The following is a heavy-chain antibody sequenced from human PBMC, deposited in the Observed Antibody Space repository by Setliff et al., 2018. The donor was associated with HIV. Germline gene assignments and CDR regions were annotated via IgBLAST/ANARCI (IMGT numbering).Heavy chain of an antibody. D-gene: IGHD2-8*01. V-gene: IGHV3-7*03. CDR2: IKQDGSEK. Sequence: GGSLRLSCAASGFTISSYWMNWVRQAPGKGLEWVANIKQDGSEKYYVDSVKGRFTISRDNAKNSLYLQMNSLRADDTAVYYCAALSLRTNSVYGIISTRFDPWGQGTLVTVSS. CDR3: AALSLRTNSVYGIISTRFDP. J-gene: IGHJ5*02. CDR1: GFTISSYW.